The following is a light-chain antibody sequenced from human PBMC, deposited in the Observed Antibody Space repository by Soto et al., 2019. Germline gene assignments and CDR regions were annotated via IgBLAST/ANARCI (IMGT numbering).Light chain of an antibody. Sequence: EIVLTQSPDFVSLSPGDRATLSCRASQSVSSTCLTWYQQRPGQAPRLLIYGAFTRATGVPDRFSGSGSGTDFTLTISGLEPEDFAVYYCQHYASSLWTFGQGTTVEI. CDR1: QSVSSTC. V-gene: IGKV3-20*01. J-gene: IGKJ1*01. CDR3: QHYASSLWT. CDR2: GAF.